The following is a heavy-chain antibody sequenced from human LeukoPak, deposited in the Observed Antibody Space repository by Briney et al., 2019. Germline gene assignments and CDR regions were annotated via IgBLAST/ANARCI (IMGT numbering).Heavy chain of an antibody. D-gene: IGHD3-10*01. J-gene: IGHJ4*02. Sequence: PGGSLRFSCVASGFTFSRFDMTWVRQAPGKGLERVSGISGSGGSTYYADSVKGRFTISRDNSKKTLYLEMNSLRAEDTAVYYCAAGGELDPLDYWGQGTLVTVSS. CDR2: ISGSGGST. CDR1: GFTFSRFD. CDR3: AAGGELDPLDY. V-gene: IGHV3-23*01.